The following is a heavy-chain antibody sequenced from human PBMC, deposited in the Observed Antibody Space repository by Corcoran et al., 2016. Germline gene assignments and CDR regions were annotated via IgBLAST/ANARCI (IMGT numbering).Heavy chain of an antibody. CDR1: GFTFSSYG. V-gene: IGHV3-30*18. D-gene: IGHD1-26*01. J-gene: IGHJ6*02. Sequence: QVQLVESGGGVVQPGRSLRLSCAASGFTFSSYGMHWVRQAPGKGLEWVAVISYDGSNKYYADSVKGRFTISRDNSKNTLYLQMNSLRAEDTAVYDCAKEVESYYDDSYYGMDAWGQGTTVTVSS. CDR3: AKEVESYYDDSYYGMDA. CDR2: ISYDGSNK.